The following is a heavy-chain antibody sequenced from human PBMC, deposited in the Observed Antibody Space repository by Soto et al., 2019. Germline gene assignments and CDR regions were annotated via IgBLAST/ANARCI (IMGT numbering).Heavy chain of an antibody. CDR2: INHSGST. CDR1: GGSFSGYY. D-gene: IGHD6-19*01. CDR3: ARGPLRIAVAGTLWFHY. V-gene: IGHV4-34*01. Sequence: QVQLQQWGAGLLKPSETLSLTCAVYGGSFSGYYWSWIRQPPGKGLEWIGEINHSGSTNYNPSLKSRVTISVDTSKNQFSLTLSSVTAADTAVYYCARGPLRIAVAGTLWFHYWGQGTLVTVSS. J-gene: IGHJ4*02.